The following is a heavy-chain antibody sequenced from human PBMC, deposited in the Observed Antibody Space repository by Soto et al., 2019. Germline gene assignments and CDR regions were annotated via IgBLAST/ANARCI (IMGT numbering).Heavy chain of an antibody. CDR2: IRGSGGTT. CDR3: AKGETYGDYDAGIDY. CDR1: GFTFKNYA. J-gene: IGHJ4*02. Sequence: GGSLRLSCTPSGFTFKNYAMSWVRQAPGKGLEWVSAIRGSGGTTYYADSVKGRFTISRDNPKSTLYLQMNSLGVEDTAVYFCAKGETYGDYDAGIDYWGQGTLVTVSS. D-gene: IGHD4-17*01. V-gene: IGHV3-23*01.